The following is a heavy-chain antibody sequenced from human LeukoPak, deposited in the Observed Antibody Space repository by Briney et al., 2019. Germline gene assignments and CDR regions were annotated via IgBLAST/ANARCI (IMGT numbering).Heavy chain of an antibody. CDR3: ERTLFYYGLDGYSPYHFDY. CDR2: ISSRDSST. J-gene: IGHJ4*02. D-gene: IGHD3-10*01. CDR1: GFTFSDYY. Sequence: GGSLRLSCAASGFTFSDYYMSWLRLAPGKGLEWVSSISSRDSSTYYADSVKGRITISRDDAKTSLYLQMNSLRAEDTALYYCERTLFYYGLDGYSPYHFDYWGQGALVTVSS. V-gene: IGHV3-11*01.